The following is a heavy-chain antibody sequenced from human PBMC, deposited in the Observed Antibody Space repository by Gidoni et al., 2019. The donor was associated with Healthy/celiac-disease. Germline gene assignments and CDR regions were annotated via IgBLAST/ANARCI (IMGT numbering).Heavy chain of an antibody. V-gene: IGHV3-49*03. CDR3: TRARDFWSGSNWFDP. J-gene: IGHJ5*02. D-gene: IGHD3-3*01. CDR1: GFTFGYYA. Sequence: EVQLVESGGGLVQPGRSLRLSCTASGFTFGYYARSWFRQAPGKGLGWVGCIRSKAYGGTTEYAASVKGRFTISRDDSKSIAYLQMNSLKTEDTAVYYCTRARDFWSGSNWFDPWGQGTLVTVSS. CDR2: IRSKAYGGTT.